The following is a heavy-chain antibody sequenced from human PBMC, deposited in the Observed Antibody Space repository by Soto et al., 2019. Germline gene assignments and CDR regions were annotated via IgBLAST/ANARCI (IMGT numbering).Heavy chain of an antibody. Sequence: ASVKVSCKVSGYTLTELSMHWVRQAPGKGLEWMGGFDPEDGETIYAQKFQGRVTMTEDTSTDPAYMELSSLRSEDTAVYYCATDRVSSSDYYYGMDVWGQGTTVTVSS. V-gene: IGHV1-24*01. J-gene: IGHJ6*02. CDR3: ATDRVSSSDYYYGMDV. CDR1: GYTLTELS. D-gene: IGHD6-6*01. CDR2: FDPEDGET.